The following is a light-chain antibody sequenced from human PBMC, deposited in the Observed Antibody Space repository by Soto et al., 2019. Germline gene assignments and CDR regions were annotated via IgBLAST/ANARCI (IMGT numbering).Light chain of an antibody. CDR2: AAS. CDR3: QQSYSTPPT. CDR1: QSISSY. J-gene: IGKJ4*01. Sequence: DIQMTQSPSSLSASVGDRVTITCRASQSISSYLNWYQQKPGKAPKLLIYAASSLQSGVPSRFSGSGSGTDFTLTISSLQPDDCATYYCQQSYSTPPTFGGGTKVEIK. V-gene: IGKV1-39*01.